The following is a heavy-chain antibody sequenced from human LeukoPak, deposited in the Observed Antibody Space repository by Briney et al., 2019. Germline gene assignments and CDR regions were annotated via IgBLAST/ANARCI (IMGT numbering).Heavy chain of an antibody. CDR1: GFTFSSYS. Sequence: GGSLGLSCAASGFTFSSYSMNWVRQAPGKGLEWVSSISSSSSYIYYADSVKGRFTISRDNAKNSLYLQMNSLRAEDTAVYYCARDYYGSGSYYLINYYYYGMDVWGQGTTVTVSS. V-gene: IGHV3-21*01. CDR3: ARDYYGSGSYYLINYYYYGMDV. J-gene: IGHJ6*02. CDR2: ISSSSSYI. D-gene: IGHD3-10*01.